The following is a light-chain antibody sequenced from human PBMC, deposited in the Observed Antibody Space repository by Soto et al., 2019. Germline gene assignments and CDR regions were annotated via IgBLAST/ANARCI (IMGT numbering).Light chain of an antibody. CDR3: QQRSDWPPIT. V-gene: IGKV3-11*01. J-gene: IGKJ5*01. CDR1: QSVSTY. Sequence: EVVLTQSPDTLSLSPGDRATLSCRASQSVSTYLAWYQQKPGQPPRLLIYDASNRATGIPARFSGSGSGTDFTLTISSLEPEDFAVYYCQQRSDWPPITFGQGTRLDI. CDR2: DAS.